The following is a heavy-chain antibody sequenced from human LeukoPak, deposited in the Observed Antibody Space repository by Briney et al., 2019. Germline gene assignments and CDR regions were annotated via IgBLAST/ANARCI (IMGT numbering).Heavy chain of an antibody. CDR1: GFTFNNYL. Sequence: GSLRLSCAASGFTFNNYLMTWVRQPPGKGLEWVSGISDSGGVTYYADSVKGRFAVSRDNSKNTLYLQMSSLRAEDTAVHYCAKRSKLSCSSTSCPLDYWGQGTLVTVSS. CDR3: AKRSKLSCSSTSCPLDY. D-gene: IGHD2-2*01. V-gene: IGHV3-23*01. CDR2: ISDSGGVT. J-gene: IGHJ4*02.